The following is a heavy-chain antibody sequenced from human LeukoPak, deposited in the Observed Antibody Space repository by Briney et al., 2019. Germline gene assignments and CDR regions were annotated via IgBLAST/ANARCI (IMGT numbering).Heavy chain of an antibody. V-gene: IGHV3-48*01. CDR2: IGTSSTTI. D-gene: IGHD2-2*01. Sequence: GGSLRLSCAASGFTFSSYTMNWVRQPPGKGLEWVSNIGTSSTTIYYADSVKGRFTISRDNAKNSLFLQMNSLRAEDTAVYYCARDGYCNSTSCSLDAFDIWGQGTMVTVSS. CDR3: ARDGYCNSTSCSLDAFDI. J-gene: IGHJ3*02. CDR1: GFTFSSYT.